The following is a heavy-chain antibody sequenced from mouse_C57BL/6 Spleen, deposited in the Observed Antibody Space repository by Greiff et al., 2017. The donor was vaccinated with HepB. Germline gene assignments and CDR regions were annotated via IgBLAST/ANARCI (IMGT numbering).Heavy chain of an antibody. CDR3: ASWGLYDGYSGYAMDY. Sequence: QVQLKQPGAELVKPGASVKMSCKASGYTFTSYWITWVKQRPGQGLEWIGDIYPGSGSTNYNEKFKSKATLTVDTSSSTAYMQLSSLTSEDSAVYYCASWGLYDGYSGYAMDYWGQGTSVTVSS. V-gene: IGHV1-55*01. D-gene: IGHD2-3*01. CDR1: GYTFTSYW. J-gene: IGHJ4*01. CDR2: IYPGSGST.